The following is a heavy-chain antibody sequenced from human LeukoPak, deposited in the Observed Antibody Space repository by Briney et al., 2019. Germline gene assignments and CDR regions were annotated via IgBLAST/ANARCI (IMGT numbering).Heavy chain of an antibody. D-gene: IGHD3-10*01. CDR1: GFTVSSNY. J-gene: IGHJ4*02. V-gene: IGHV3-53*01. Sequence: PGGSLRLSCAASGFTVSSNYMSWVRQAPGKGLEWVSVIYSSGSTYYADSVKGRFTISRDNAKNSLYLQMNSLRAEDTAVYYCXXXXDYYGSGSPFDYWGQGTLVTVSS. CDR3: XXXXDYYGSGSPFDY. CDR2: IYSSGST.